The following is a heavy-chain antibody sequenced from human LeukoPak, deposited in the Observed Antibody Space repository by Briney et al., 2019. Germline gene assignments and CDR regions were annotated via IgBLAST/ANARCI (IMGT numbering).Heavy chain of an antibody. Sequence: GGSLRLSCAASGFTFGNSWVHWVRQAPGKGLVWVSLINVDGSITTYADSVKGRFTISRDNARKTVSLQMNSLTIEDTAVYYCVVVVEPVDSDGFDVWGQGTMITVSS. CDR1: GFTFGNSW. J-gene: IGHJ3*01. V-gene: IGHV3-74*01. CDR3: VVVVEPVDSDGFDV. CDR2: INVDGSIT. D-gene: IGHD1-14*01.